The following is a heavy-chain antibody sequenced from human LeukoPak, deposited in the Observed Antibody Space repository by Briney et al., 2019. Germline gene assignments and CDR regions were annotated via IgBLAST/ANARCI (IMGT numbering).Heavy chain of an antibody. CDR2: VSFSSHII. CDR3: ARAKPKNMVRGLIMRRESRYYFDY. D-gene: IGHD3-10*01. CDR1: GFTFSTYS. J-gene: IGHJ4*02. Sequence: PGGSLRLSCAASGFTFSTYSMNWVRQAPGKGLEWISYVSFSSHIISYADSVKGRSTISRDNAQNSLDLQMNSLRAEDTAVYYCARAKPKNMVRGLIMRRESRYYFDYWGQGTLVTVSS. V-gene: IGHV3-48*01.